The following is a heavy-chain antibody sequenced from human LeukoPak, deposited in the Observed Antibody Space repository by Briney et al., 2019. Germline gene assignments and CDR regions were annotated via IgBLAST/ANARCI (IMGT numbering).Heavy chain of an antibody. CDR3: ARERHYYDSSGQTEYYFDY. V-gene: IGHV4-61*02. Sequence: SQTLSLTCTVSGGSISSGSHYWSWIRQPAGKGLEWIGRIYTSGSTNYNPSLKSRVTISVDTSKNQFSLKLSSVTAADTAVYYCARERHYYDSSGQTEYYFDYWGQGTLVTVSS. CDR2: IYTSGST. D-gene: IGHD3-22*01. CDR1: GGSISSGSHY. J-gene: IGHJ4*02.